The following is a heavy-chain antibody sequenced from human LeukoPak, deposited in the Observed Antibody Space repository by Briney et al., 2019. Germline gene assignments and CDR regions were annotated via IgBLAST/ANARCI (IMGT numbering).Heavy chain of an antibody. CDR3: ARAFGWARYYYYMDV. Sequence: ASVKVSCKASGYTFKNYYMHWVRQAPGQGLEWMGIINPSGGSTSYAQKFQGRVTMTRDTSTSTAYMELSSLRSEDTAVYYCARAFGWARYYYYMDVWGKGTTVTVSS. V-gene: IGHV1-46*02. CDR1: GYTFKNYY. D-gene: IGHD3-16*01. CDR2: INPSGGST. J-gene: IGHJ6*03.